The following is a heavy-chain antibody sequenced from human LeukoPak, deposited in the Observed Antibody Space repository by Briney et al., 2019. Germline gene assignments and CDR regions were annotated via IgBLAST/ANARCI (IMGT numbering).Heavy chain of an antibody. V-gene: IGHV4-34*01. Sequence: PSETLSLTCAVYGGSFSGYYWSWIRQPPGKGLEWIGEINRSGSTNYNPSLKSRVTISVDTSKNQFSLKLSSVTAADTAVYYCARAGSRTYYDFWSGYPGLYYYYMDVWGKGTTVTVSS. J-gene: IGHJ6*03. CDR2: INRSGST. CDR1: GGSFSGYY. D-gene: IGHD3-3*01. CDR3: ARAGSRTYYDFWSGYPGLYYYYMDV.